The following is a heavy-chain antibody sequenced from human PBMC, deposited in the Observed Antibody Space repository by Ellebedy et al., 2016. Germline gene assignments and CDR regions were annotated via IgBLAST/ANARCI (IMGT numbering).Heavy chain of an antibody. CDR2: MRGDGATT. Sequence: GGSLRLXCAPSGLTVSSFFMGWVRQAPGKGLEWVSTMRGDGATTHHADSVKGRFTISRDNSRDTLYLQMNSLRAEDTAVYYCYYGHYSASWGQGTLVTVSS. CDR1: GLTVSSFF. J-gene: IGHJ4*02. D-gene: IGHD4-17*01. V-gene: IGHV3-23*01. CDR3: YYGHYSAS.